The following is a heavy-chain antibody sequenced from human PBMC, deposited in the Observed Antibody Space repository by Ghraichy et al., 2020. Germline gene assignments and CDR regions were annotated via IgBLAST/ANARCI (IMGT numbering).Heavy chain of an antibody. J-gene: IGHJ3*02. CDR2: TRNKANSYTT. CDR1: GFTLSDEY. V-gene: IGHV3-72*01. CDR3: ARDRGIRGTYTAFDM. D-gene: IGHD3-16*01. Sequence: GGSLRLSCAASGFTLSDEYMDWVRQAPGKGLEWVGRTRNKANSYTTEYAASVKGRFTISRDDSKNSLYLQMNSLKTEDTAVYYCARDRGIRGTYTAFDMWGQGTMVTVSS.